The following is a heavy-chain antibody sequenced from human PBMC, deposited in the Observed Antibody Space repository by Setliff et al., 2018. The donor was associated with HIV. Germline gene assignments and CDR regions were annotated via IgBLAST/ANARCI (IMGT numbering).Heavy chain of an antibody. V-gene: IGHV1-18*01. J-gene: IGHJ4*02. Sequence: ASVKVSCKASGYRFTNYGLSWVRQAPGQGLEWMGWISPHSGDTKYAQKLQGRTTMTTDTSTGTSYMELKSLRSDDTAVYYCARGDGMGPVVVTAMFDYWGQGTLVTVSS. CDR3: ARGDGMGPVVVTAMFDY. D-gene: IGHD2-21*02. CDR2: ISPHSGDT. CDR1: GYRFTNYG.